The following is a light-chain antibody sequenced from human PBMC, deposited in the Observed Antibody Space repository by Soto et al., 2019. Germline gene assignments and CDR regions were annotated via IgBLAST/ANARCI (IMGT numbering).Light chain of an antibody. CDR1: HSLTRN. Sequence: SAAAVSVSTGERVSLSCRASHSLTRNLALYQQRPGQSPRLLIYGASPRATGIPARFSGSGSGTEFTLSISSLQSEDFAFYYCHPYNTWRPIPVG. V-gene: IGKV3-15*01. CDR3: HPYNTWRPIP. CDR2: GAS. J-gene: IGKJ2*01.